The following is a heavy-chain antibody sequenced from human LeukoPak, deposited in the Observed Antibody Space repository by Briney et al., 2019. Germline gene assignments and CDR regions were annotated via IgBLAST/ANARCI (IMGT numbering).Heavy chain of an antibody. Sequence: GGSLRLSCAASGFTFSSYGMHWVRQAPGKGLEWVAVISYDGSNKYYADSVKGRFTISRDNSKNTLYLQMNSLRAEDTAVYYCAKDRYCGSTRCYGDFDYWGQGTLVTVSS. CDR1: GFTFSSYG. CDR3: AKDRYCGSTRCYGDFDY. V-gene: IGHV3-30*18. J-gene: IGHJ4*02. CDR2: ISYDGSNK. D-gene: IGHD2-2*01.